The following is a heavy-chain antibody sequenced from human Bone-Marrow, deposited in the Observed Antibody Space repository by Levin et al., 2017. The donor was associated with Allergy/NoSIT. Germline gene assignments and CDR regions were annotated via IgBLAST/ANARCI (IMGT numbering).Heavy chain of an antibody. J-gene: IGHJ4*01. CDR3: ARRLDYASGRIFDY. CDR1: GFSLSTSGVG. D-gene: IGHD3-10*01. V-gene: IGHV2-5*02. CDR2: IYWDDDK. Sequence: SGPTLVKPTQTLTLTCTFSGFSLSTSGVGVGWIRQPPGKALEWLALIYWDDDKRYSPSLKSRLTITKDTSKNQVVLTMTNMDPVDTATYYCARRLDYASGRIFDYWGHGTLVTVSS.